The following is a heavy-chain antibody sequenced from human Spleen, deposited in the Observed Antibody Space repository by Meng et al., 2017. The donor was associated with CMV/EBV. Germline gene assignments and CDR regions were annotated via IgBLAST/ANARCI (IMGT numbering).Heavy chain of an antibody. CDR1: GGSISSSSYY. CDR3: ASERNSYESSDEGDAFDI. J-gene: IGHJ3*02. CDR2: IYYSGST. V-gene: IGHV4-39*07. D-gene: IGHD3-22*01. Sequence: SETLSLTCTVSGGSISSSSYYWGWIRQPPGKGLEWIGSIYYSGSTYYNPSLKSRVTISVDTSKNQFSLKLSSVTAADTAVYYCASERNSYESSDEGDAFDIWGQGTMVTVSS.